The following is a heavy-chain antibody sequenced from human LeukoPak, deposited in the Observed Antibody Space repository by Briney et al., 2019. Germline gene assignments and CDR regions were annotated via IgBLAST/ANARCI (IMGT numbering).Heavy chain of an antibody. J-gene: IGHJ4*02. V-gene: IGHV3-23*01. CDR3: AKGLAAAGTRFDY. CDR1: GFTISSYA. CDR2: ISGSGGST. Sequence: PGGSLRLSCAASGFTISSYAMSWVRQAPGKGLEWVSAISGSGGSTYYADSVKGRFTISRDNSKNTLYLQMNSLRAEDTAVYYCAKGLAAAGTRFDYWGQGTLVTVSS. D-gene: IGHD6-13*01.